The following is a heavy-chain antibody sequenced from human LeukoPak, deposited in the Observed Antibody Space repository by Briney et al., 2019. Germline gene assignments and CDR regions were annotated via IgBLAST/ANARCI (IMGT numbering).Heavy chain of an antibody. J-gene: IGHJ6*03. V-gene: IGHV4-61*01. CDR3: ARGPRGYYYYYYMDV. Sequence: SETLSLTCTVSGGSVSSGSYYWSWIRQPPGKGLEWIGYIYCSGSTNYNPSLKSRVTISVDTSKNQFSLKLSSVTAADTAVYYCARGPRGYYYYYYMDVWGKGTTVTVSS. CDR2: IYCSGST. CDR1: GGSVSSGSYY.